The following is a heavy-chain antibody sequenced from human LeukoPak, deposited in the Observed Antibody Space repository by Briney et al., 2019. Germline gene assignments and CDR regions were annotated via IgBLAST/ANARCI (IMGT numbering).Heavy chain of an antibody. J-gene: IGHJ4*02. V-gene: IGHV3-53*05. D-gene: IGHD3-16*01. CDR3: AKDGGAIDWVWCGPGFFDY. CDR1: GFTVSSKY. Sequence: QTGGSLRLSCAASGFTVSSKYMSWVRQAPGKGLEWVSVLYSGGSTYYADSVKGRFTISRDNSKNTLYLQMNSLRAEDTAVYYCAKDGGAIDWVWCGPGFFDYWGQGTLVTVSS. CDR2: LYSGGST.